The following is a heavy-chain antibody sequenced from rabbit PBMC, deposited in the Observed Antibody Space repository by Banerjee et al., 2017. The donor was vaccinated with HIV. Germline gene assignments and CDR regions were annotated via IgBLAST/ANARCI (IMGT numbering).Heavy chain of an antibody. D-gene: IGHD6-1*01. CDR3: ARGDGGYPYGNL. V-gene: IGHV1S40*01. CDR1: GFSFSSSYW. J-gene: IGHJ6*01. CDR2: IYGGSSGST. Sequence: QSLEESGGDLVKPGASLTLTCTASGFSFSSSYWICWVRQAPGKGLEWIACIYGGSSGSTYYASWAKGRFTISKTSSTTVTLQMTSLTAADTATYFCARGDGGYPYGNLWGPGTLVTVS.